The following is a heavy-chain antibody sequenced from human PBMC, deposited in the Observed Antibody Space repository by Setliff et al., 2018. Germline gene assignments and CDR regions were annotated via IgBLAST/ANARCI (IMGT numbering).Heavy chain of an antibody. D-gene: IGHD1-26*01. CDR1: GHSLTSNH. J-gene: IGHJ3*01. V-gene: IGHV1-46*01. CDR2: INPDDGYT. CDR3: VREYSGGGLT. Sequence: ASVKVSCKASGHSLTSNHFHWGRQAPGKGLEWMGTINPDDGYTIYAPAFQGRVAMTTDTSTGTAYMELRSLRSDDTAVYFCVREYSGGGLTWGQGTMVTVSS.